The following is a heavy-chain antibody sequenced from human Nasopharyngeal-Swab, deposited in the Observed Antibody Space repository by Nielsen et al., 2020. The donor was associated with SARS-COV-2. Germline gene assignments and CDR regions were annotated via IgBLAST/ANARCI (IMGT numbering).Heavy chain of an antibody. J-gene: IGHJ6*02. V-gene: IGHV3-48*02. Sequence: GESLKISCAASGFTFSSYSMNWVRQAPGKGLEWVSYISSSSSTIHYADSVKGRFTISRDNAKNSLYLQMNSLRDEDTAVYYCARVGYYDFWSGYYTSYYYGMDVWGQGTTVTVSS. CDR3: ARVGYYDFWSGYYTSYYYGMDV. D-gene: IGHD3-3*01. CDR2: ISSSSSTI. CDR1: GFTFSSYS.